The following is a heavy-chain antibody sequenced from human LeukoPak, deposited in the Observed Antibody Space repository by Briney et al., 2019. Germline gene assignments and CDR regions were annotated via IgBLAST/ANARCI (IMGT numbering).Heavy chain of an antibody. CDR2: ISGVGDKT. J-gene: IGHJ4*02. D-gene: IGHD3-3*01. V-gene: IGHV3-23*01. CDR1: GFTLSRYA. Sequence: GGSLRLSCAASGFTLSRYAMTWFRQTPGKGLEWVSTISGVGDKTYLADSVKGRFSVSRDNSKNTLYVQMDRLRAEDTAVDYCAKGFGDTTFGVVTANYNWGQGTLVIVSS. CDR3: AKGFGDTTFGVVTANYN.